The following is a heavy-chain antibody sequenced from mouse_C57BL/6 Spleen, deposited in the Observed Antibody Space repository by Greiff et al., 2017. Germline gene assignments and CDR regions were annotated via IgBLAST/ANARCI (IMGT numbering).Heavy chain of an antibody. CDR3: ARNYYGSSYWYFDV. J-gene: IGHJ1*03. Sequence: EVQLQQSGPELVKPGASVKISCKASGYSFTDYNMNWVKQSNGKSLEWIGVINPNYGTTNYNQKFKGKATLTVDQSSSTAYMQLNSLTSEDSAVYYCARNYYGSSYWYFDVWGTGTTVTVSS. CDR2: INPNYGTT. CDR1: GYSFTDYN. D-gene: IGHD1-1*01. V-gene: IGHV1-39*01.